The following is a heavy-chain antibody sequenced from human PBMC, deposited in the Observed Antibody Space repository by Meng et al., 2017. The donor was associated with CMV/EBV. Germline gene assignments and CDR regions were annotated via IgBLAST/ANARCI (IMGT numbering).Heavy chain of an antibody. CDR2: IYYSVRT. V-gene: IGHV4-30-4*08. J-gene: IGHJ4*02. CDR3: ARDNRRGGVDY. D-gene: IGHD3-3*01. CDR1: VGSISSVDYY. Sequence: PDLCRPSRTLLLTVQVAVGSISSVDYYWSWIRLPPGKGLEWIGYIYYSVRTYYNPSLKSRVTISVDTSKNQFSLKLSSVTSADTAVYYCARDNRRGGVDYWGQGTLVTVSS.